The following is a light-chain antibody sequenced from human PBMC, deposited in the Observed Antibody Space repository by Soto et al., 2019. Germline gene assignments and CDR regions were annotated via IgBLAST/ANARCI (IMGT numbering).Light chain of an antibody. CDR2: GAS. CDR1: QSVSSSQ. J-gene: IGKJ2*01. V-gene: IGKV3-20*01. CDR3: QQYATSPHT. Sequence: EIVLTQSPVTLSLSPGESATLSCRASQSVSSSQVAWYQRKPGQAPRLLIYGASSRATGIPDRFSGVGSETDFTLTINRLEPEDFAVYYCQQYATSPHTFGQGTKLEIK.